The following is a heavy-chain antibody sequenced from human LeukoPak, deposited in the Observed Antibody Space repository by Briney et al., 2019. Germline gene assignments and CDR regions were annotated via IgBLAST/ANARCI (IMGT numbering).Heavy chain of an antibody. CDR2: INSDGINT. D-gene: IGHD3-22*01. J-gene: IGHJ5*02. V-gene: IGHV3-74*01. CDR3: ARDLGQYYDTSDNWFDP. Sequence: QPGGSLRLSCAASGFTFSNYWMHWVRQAPGKGLVLLSRINSDGINTSYADSVKGRFTISRDNTKNTLNLQMNSLRAEDTAVYYCARDLGQYYDTSDNWFDPWGQGTLVTVSS. CDR1: GFTFSNYW.